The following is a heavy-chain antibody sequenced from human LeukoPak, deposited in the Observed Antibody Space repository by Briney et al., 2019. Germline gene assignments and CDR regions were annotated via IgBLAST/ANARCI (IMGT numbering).Heavy chain of an antibody. Sequence: SVKVSCKASGGTFNNYAMSWVRQAPGLGLEGMGGIIPKFGTIHYAQKFQGRVPITADESTSTGYMEVSSLRSPDTAVYYCAKDRPSRVGLTTDDLYYYMDVWGEGTTVTVSS. CDR2: IIPKFGTI. D-gene: IGHD1-26*01. V-gene: IGHV1-69*13. CDR1: GGTFNNYA. CDR3: AKDRPSRVGLTTDDLYYYMDV. J-gene: IGHJ6*03.